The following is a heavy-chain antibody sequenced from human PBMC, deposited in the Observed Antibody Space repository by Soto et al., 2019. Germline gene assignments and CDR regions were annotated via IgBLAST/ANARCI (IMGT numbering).Heavy chain of an antibody. J-gene: IGHJ4*02. CDR1: GFTFSSYG. Sequence: GGSLRLSCAASGFTFSSYGMHWVRQAPGKGLEWVAVISYDGSNKYYADSVKGRFTISRDNSKNTLYLQMNSLRAEDTAVYYCAISRCCSGGSCSYYFDYWGQGTLVTVSS. V-gene: IGHV3-30*03. CDR3: AISRCCSGGSCSYYFDY. D-gene: IGHD2-15*01. CDR2: ISYDGSNK.